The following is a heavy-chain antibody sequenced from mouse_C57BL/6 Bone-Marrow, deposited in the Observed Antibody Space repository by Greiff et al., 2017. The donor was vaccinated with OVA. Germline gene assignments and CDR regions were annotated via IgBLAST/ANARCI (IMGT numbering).Heavy chain of an antibody. D-gene: IGHD2-12*01. CDR1: GYTFTDYY. V-gene: IGHV1-19*01. J-gene: IGHJ2*01. CDR3: ARYSRGY. CDR2: INPYNGGT. Sequence: EVKLMESGPVLVKPGASVKMSCKASGYTFTDYYMNWVKQSHGKSLEWIGVINPYNGGTSYNQKFKGKATLTVDKSSSTAYMELNSLTSEDSAVYYCARYSRGYWGQGTTLTVSS.